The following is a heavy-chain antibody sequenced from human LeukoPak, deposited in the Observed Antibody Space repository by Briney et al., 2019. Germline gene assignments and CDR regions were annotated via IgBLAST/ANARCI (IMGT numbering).Heavy chain of an antibody. CDR1: GFTFRTYA. Sequence: GGSLRLSCTASGFTFRTYAMNWVRRAPGKGLEWLSGISGSGNGTYYADSVKGRFIISRDNPKNMVYLQMNSLTVEDTATYYCAKRTMSAFDSWGQGTLLIVSS. V-gene: IGHV3-23*01. D-gene: IGHD5-24*01. CDR3: AKRTMSAFDS. J-gene: IGHJ4*02. CDR2: ISGSGNGT.